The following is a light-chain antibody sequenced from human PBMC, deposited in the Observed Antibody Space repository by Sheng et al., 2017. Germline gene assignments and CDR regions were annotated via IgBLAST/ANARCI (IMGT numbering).Light chain of an antibody. Sequence: KVMTQSPATLSVSPGERATLSCRASQSVPKNYLAWYQQSPGQSPRLLVSGASNRAVGIPDRFSGSGSGTEFTLTISSLQSEDFAVYYCQQYYSTPRTFGQGTKVE. V-gene: IGKV3D-15*01. CDR3: QQYYSTPRT. J-gene: IGKJ1*01. CDR2: GAS. CDR1: QSVPKN.